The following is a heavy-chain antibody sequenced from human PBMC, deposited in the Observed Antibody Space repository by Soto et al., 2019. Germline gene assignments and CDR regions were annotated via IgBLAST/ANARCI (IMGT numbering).Heavy chain of an antibody. CDR3: AKGVGGSSSSGNYYYYMDV. D-gene: IGHD6-6*01. CDR2: ISYDGSNK. J-gene: IGHJ6*03. V-gene: IGHV3-30*18. CDR1: GFTFSSYG. Sequence: GGSLRLSCAASGFTFSSYGMHWVRQAPGKGLEWVAVISYDGSNKYYADSVKGRFTISRDNSKNTLYLQMNSRRAEDTAVYYCAKGVGGSSSSGNYYYYMDVWGKGTTVTVSS.